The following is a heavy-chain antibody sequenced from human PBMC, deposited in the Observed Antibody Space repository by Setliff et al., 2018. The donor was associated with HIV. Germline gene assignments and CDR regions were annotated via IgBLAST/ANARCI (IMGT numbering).Heavy chain of an antibody. D-gene: IGHD6-13*01. Sequence: PGGSLRLSCAASGFTFSNYAMSWVRQAPGKGLEWVSGISGSAGTTYYADSVKGRFTISRDNSKNTLYLQMNSLRAEDTAVYYCAKEYHSSWYVGLDYWGQGTLVTVSS. CDR2: ISGSAGTT. V-gene: IGHV3-23*01. CDR3: AKEYHSSWYVGLDY. J-gene: IGHJ4*02. CDR1: GFTFSNYA.